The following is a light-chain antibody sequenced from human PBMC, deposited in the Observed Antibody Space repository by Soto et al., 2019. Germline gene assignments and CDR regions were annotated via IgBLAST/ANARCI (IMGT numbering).Light chain of an antibody. J-gene: IGKJ2*01. V-gene: IGKV3-20*01. CDR3: QRDENSPYT. CDR1: LRVTRSY. CDR2: GAS. Sequence: EIALSQYVGTLYRSPGERATLSYRDSLRVTRSYLAWYQQKHGQAPRHLIHGASSRATGIPERFSGSWSGTGCTLTISRLEPEGFAVYYCQRDENSPYTFGQGTKLEIK.